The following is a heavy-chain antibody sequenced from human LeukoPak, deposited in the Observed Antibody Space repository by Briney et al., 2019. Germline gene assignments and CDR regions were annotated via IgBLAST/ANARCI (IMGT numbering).Heavy chain of an antibody. Sequence: ASVKVSCKASGYTFTGYYMHWVRQAPGQGLEWMGWINPNSGGTNYAQKFQGRVTTTRDTSISTAYMELSRLRSDDTAVYYCARGRSITMIVVANPFDYWGQGTLVTVSS. CDR2: INPNSGGT. CDR3: ARGRSITMIVVANPFDY. J-gene: IGHJ4*02. V-gene: IGHV1-2*02. CDR1: GYTFTGYY. D-gene: IGHD3-22*01.